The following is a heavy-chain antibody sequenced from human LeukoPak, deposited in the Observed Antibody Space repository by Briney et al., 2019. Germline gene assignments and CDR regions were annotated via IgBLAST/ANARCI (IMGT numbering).Heavy chain of an antibody. J-gene: IGHJ4*02. V-gene: IGHV3-23*01. D-gene: IGHD2-8*01. CDR1: RFMFNTYG. CDR3: AKDSLMGPPPDF. Sequence: PGWSLRLSCAPSRFMFNTYGMNWVRQGPGKGLQWVSRITGGVTGIYYADSVKGRFTISRDNSSNTLYLQMNSLRAKDTAVYFCAKDSLMGPPPDFWGLGTLVTVSS. CDR2: ITGGVTGI.